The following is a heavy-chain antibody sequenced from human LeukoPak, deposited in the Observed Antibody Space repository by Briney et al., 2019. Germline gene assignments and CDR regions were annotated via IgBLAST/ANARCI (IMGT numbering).Heavy chain of an antibody. V-gene: IGHV3-23*01. J-gene: IGHJ4*02. CDR2: ISGSGGST. D-gene: IGHD3-10*01. Sequence: GGSLRLSCAASGFTFSSYAMSWVRQAPGKGLEWVSAISGSGGSTCYADSVKGRFTISRDNSKNTLYLQMSSLRAEDTAVYYCAKHNLISHYGSGSYYGSSDYWGQGTLVTVSS. CDR3: AKHNLISHYGSGSYYGSSDY. CDR1: GFTFSSYA.